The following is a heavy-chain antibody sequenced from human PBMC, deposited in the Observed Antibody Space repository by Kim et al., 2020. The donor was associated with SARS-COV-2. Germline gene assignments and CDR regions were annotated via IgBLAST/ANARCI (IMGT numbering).Heavy chain of an antibody. D-gene: IGHD3-3*01. CDR2: IYSGGST. CDR3: ARDGTIFGWDYYYMDV. J-gene: IGHJ6*03. CDR1: GFTVSSNY. Sequence: GGSLRLSCAASGFTVSSNYMSWVRQAPGKGLEWVSVIYSGGSTYYADSVKGRFTISRHNSKNTLYLQMNSLRAEDTAVYYCARDGTIFGWDYYYMDVWGKGTTVTVSS. V-gene: IGHV3-53*04.